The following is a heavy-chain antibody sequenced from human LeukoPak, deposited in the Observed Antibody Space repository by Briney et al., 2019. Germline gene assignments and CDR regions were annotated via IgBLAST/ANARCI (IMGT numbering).Heavy chain of an antibody. Sequence: GGSLRLSCAASGFTVSTDYMNWVRQAPGGGRGWVAVIYSSGVTYYADSVKSRFTISRDNSKNTVNLHMTSLRAEDTAIYYCARLWSNYGNSFDSWGQGTLVTVAS. D-gene: IGHD2/OR15-2a*01. J-gene: IGHJ4*02. CDR1: GFTVSTDY. V-gene: IGHV3-66*01. CDR3: ARLWSNYGNSFDS. CDR2: IYSSGVT.